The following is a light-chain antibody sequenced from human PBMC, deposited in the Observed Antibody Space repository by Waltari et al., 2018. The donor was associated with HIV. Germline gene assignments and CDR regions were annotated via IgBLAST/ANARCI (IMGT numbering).Light chain of an antibody. CDR3: QQYDIWPPWT. CDR1: QSVSSN. V-gene: IGKV3-15*01. J-gene: IGKJ1*01. CDR2: GAS. Sequence: EIEMTQSPATLSVSPGERATLSCRASQSVSSNLAWYQQRPGQAPMLLIYGASTRATGIPARFSGSGSGTEFTLTISSLQSEDFAVYYCQQYDIWPPWTFGQGTKVEIK.